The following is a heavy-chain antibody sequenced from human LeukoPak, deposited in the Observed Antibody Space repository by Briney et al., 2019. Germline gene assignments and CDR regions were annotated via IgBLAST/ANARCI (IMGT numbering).Heavy chain of an antibody. CDR3: ARGPGGGPKTTVTTYGTNDY. Sequence: SVKVSCKASGGTFSSYAISWVRQAPGQGLEWMGGIIPIFGTANYAQKFQGRVTITTDESKSTAYMELSSLRSEDTAVYYCARGPGGGPKTTVTTYGTNDYWGQGTLVTVSS. V-gene: IGHV1-69*05. J-gene: IGHJ4*02. CDR1: GGTFSSYA. D-gene: IGHD4-17*01. CDR2: IIPIFGTA.